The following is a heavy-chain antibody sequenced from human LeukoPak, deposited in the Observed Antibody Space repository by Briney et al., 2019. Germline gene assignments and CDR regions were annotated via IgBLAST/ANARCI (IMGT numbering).Heavy chain of an antibody. Sequence: PGESLRLSCAASGVTVSTNYMIWVRQAPGKGLEWVSAIYGEGKTYYADSVKGRFTISRDDSKNTLSLQMTSLRAADTAIYYCARDSTTWSRAGYWGQGTLVTVSS. CDR2: IYGEGKT. D-gene: IGHD6-13*01. V-gene: IGHV3-53*01. CDR3: ARDSTTWSRAGY. CDR1: GVTVSTNY. J-gene: IGHJ4*02.